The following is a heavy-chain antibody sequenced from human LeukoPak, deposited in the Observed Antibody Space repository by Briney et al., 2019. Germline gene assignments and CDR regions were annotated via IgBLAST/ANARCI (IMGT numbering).Heavy chain of an antibody. CDR2: IKQDGTEK. D-gene: IGHD3-10*01. V-gene: IGHV3-7*03. J-gene: IGHJ4*02. CDR1: GFTLSNHW. CDR3: AKDCRVSPSLLWFGEPFDY. Sequence: GGSLRLSCAASGFTLSNHWMIWVRQAPGKGLECVANIKQDGTEKYYLDSVKGRFTISRDNAKNSLYLQMNSLRAEDTAVYYCAKDCRVSPSLLWFGEPFDYWGQGTLVTVSS.